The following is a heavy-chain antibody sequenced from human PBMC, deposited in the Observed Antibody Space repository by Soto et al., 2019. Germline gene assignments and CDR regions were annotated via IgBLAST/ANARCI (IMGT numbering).Heavy chain of an antibody. CDR3: AIATMLDFHYAMDV. J-gene: IGHJ6*02. CDR2: INPNSGGT. Sequence: ASVKVSCKASGYTVTGYDMHWVRQAPGQGLEWMGWINPNSGGTNYAPKFQDRVTMTRDTSTNTAYMELSSLTSDDTAVYYCAIATMLDFHYAMDVWGQGTTVTVSS. CDR1: GYTVTGYD. V-gene: IGHV1-2*02. D-gene: IGHD3-10*02.